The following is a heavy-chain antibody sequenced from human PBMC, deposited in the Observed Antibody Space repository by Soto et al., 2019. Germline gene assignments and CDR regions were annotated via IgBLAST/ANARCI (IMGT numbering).Heavy chain of an antibody. CDR3: ARGGVSTRTFDY. J-gene: IGHJ4*02. CDR1: GYNFAGYW. D-gene: IGHD3-3*01. Sequence: SLKISCKGSGYNFAGYWIAWVRQMPGKGLEFMGIIYPSDSDTRYRPSFQGQVTISADKSISSAYLQWSSPRASDTAMYYCARGGVSTRTFDYWGQGXPVTVNS. CDR2: IYPSDSDT. V-gene: IGHV5-51*01.